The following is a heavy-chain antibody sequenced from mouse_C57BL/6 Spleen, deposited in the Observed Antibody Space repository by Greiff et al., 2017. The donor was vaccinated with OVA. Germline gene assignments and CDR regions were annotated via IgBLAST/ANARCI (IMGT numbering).Heavy chain of an antibody. V-gene: IGHV1-62-3*01. CDR3: ARADLFRRNGY. Sequence: QVQLQQPGAELVKPGASVKLSCKASGYTFTSYWMHWVKPRPGRGLEWIGRIDPNSGGTKYTEKFKSKATLTVDKPSSTAYMQLSSLTSKDSAVYFYARADLFRRNGYWGQGTPLTVPS. CDR1: GYTFTSYW. CDR2: IDPNSGGT. D-gene: IGHD1-1*01. J-gene: IGHJ2*01.